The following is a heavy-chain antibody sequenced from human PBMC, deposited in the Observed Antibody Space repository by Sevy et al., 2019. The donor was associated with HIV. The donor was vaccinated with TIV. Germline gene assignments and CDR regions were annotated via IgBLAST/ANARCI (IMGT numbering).Heavy chain of an antibody. CDR2: MNPNSGNT. V-gene: IGHV1-8*01. CDR1: GYTFTSYD. J-gene: IGHJ6*02. Sequence: ASVKVSCKASGYTFTSYDINWVRQATGQGLEWMGWMNPNSGNTGYAQKFQGRVTMTRNTSISTAYMELSSLRSEDTAVYYWAGFFSTSYYYYSAMDVWGQGTTVTVSS. D-gene: IGHD2-2*01. CDR3: AGFFSTSYYYYSAMDV.